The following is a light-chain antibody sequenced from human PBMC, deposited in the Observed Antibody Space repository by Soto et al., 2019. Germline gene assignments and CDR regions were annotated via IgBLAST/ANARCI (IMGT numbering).Light chain of an antibody. V-gene: IGKV3-15*01. Sequence: EIVLTQSPATLSVSPGETATLSCRASQTVNNFLAWYQQKPGQAPRLLIYAASSGAPGIPARFSGSGSGTEFTLTISSLQSEDFAVYYCQQYHDWPPYTFGQGTKVEIK. CDR3: QQYHDWPPYT. J-gene: IGKJ2*01. CDR2: AAS. CDR1: QTVNNF.